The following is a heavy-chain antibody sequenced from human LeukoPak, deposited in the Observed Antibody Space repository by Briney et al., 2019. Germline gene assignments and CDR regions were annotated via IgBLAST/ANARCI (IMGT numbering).Heavy chain of an antibody. CDR3: ARDPEAQYYFDY. V-gene: IGHV3-21*01. CDR2: ISNSSTYI. CDR1: GITFSSYS. J-gene: IGHJ4*02. Sequence: GGSLRLSCAAPGITFSSYSMNWVRQAPGKGLDWVSSISNSSTYIYYADSVKGRFSISRDNAKNSLYLQMNSLRAEDTAVYYCARDPEAQYYFDYWGQGTLVTVSS.